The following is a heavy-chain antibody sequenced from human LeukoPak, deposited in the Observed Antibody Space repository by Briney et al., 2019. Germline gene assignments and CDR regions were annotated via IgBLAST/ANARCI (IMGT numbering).Heavy chain of an antibody. CDR1: GYTFTSYG. CDR2: IIPIFGTA. D-gene: IGHD3-16*01. CDR3: ARESWGIPVDWGNYWYFDL. Sequence: ASVKVSCKASGYTFTSYGISWVRQAPGQGLEWMGGIIPIFGTANYAQKFQGRVTITTDESTSTAYMELSSLRSEDTAVYYCARESWGIPVDWGNYWYFDLWGRGTLVTVSS. J-gene: IGHJ2*01. V-gene: IGHV1-69*05.